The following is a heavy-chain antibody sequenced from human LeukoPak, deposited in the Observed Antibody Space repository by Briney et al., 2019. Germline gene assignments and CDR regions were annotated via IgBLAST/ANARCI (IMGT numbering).Heavy chain of an antibody. CDR3: ARDSGYWGHVRDYYYMDV. D-gene: IGHD2-15*01. CDR1: GYTFTGYY. CDR2: INPNSGGT. V-gene: IGHV1-2*06. J-gene: IGHJ6*03. Sequence: ASVKVSCKASGYTFTGYYMHWVRQAPGQGLEWMGRINPNSGGTNYAQKFQGRVTMTRDTSITTVYMELSRLRSDDTAVYHCARDSGYWGHVRDYYYMDVWGKGTTVTVSS.